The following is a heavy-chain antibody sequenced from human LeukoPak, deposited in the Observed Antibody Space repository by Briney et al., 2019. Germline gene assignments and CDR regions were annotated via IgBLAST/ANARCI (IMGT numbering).Heavy chain of an antibody. V-gene: IGHV1-18*01. CDR1: GYTFISYG. D-gene: IGHD3-22*01. CDR3: ARDDGSSYYYEYFDY. J-gene: IGHJ4*02. CDR2: IGAYNGNT. Sequence: ASVKVSCKASGYTFISYGISWVRQAPGQGLEWMGWIGAYNGNTNYAQNLQGRVTLTTDTSTSTAYMELRSLISDDTAVYHCARDDGSSYYYEYFDYWGQGTLVTVSS.